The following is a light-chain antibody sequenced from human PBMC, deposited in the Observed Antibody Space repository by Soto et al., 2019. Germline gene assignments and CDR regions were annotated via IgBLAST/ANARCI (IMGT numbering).Light chain of an antibody. Sequence: QSVLSQPASVSGAPGESITISCTGTSSDVGGYNYVSWYQQHPGKAPKLMIYEVSNRPSGVSNRFSGSKSGNTASLTISGLQAEDEADYYCSSYTSSSTQVFRTGTKRTVL. CDR3: SSYTSSSTQV. CDR2: EVS. V-gene: IGLV2-14*01. CDR1: SSDVGGYNY. J-gene: IGLJ1*01.